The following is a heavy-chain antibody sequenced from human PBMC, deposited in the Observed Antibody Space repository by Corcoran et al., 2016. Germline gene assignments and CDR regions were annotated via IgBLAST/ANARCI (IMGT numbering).Heavy chain of an antibody. CDR2: ISSSSSYI. CDR3: ACTTYYYGSGSFGMDV. Sequence: EVQLVESGGGLVQPGGSLRLSCAASGFTFSSYSMNWVRQAPGKGLEWVSSISSSSSYIYYADSVKGRFTISRDNAKNSLYLQMNSLRAEDTAVYYCACTTYYYGSGSFGMDVWGQGTTVTVSS. CDR1: GFTFSSYS. V-gene: IGHV3-21*01. D-gene: IGHD3-10*01. J-gene: IGHJ6*02.